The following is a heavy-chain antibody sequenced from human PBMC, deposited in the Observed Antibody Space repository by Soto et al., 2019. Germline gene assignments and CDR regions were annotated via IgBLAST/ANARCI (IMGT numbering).Heavy chain of an antibody. CDR3: AKDSYDILTGYYSLPSHSGRHMDV. CDR1: GFTFDDYA. D-gene: IGHD3-9*01. Sequence: GGSLRLSCAASGFTFDDYAMHWVRQAPGKGLEWVSGISWNSGSIGYADSVKGRFTISRDNAKNSLYLQMNSLRAEDTALYYCAKDSYDILTGYYSLPSHSGRHMDVWGKGTTVTVSS. J-gene: IGHJ6*03. V-gene: IGHV3-9*01. CDR2: ISWNSGSI.